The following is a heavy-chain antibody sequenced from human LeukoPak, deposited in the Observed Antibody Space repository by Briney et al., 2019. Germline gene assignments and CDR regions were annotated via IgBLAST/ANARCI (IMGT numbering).Heavy chain of an antibody. CDR1: GFTFSSYA. Sequence: GGPLRPSFAASGFTFSSYAMSGFRQAPGKGLDWVSAISGSGGSTYYADSVKGRFTISRDNSKNTLYLQMNSLRAEDTAVYYCAQVVAATPIIDYWGQGTLVTVSS. CDR2: ISGSGGST. CDR3: AQVVAATPIIDY. V-gene: IGHV3-23*01. J-gene: IGHJ4*02. D-gene: IGHD2-15*01.